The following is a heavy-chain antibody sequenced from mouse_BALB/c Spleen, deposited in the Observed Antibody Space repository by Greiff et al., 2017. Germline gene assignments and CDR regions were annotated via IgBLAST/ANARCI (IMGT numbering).Heavy chain of an antibody. Sequence: EVQLVESGGGLVKPGGSLKLSCAASGFTFSSYAMSWVRQTPEKRLEWVASISSGGSTYYPDSVKGRFTISRDNARNILYLQMSSLRSEDTAMYYCAREGSITVDYWGQGTTLTVSS. CDR3: AREGSITVDY. CDR2: ISSGGST. V-gene: IGHV5-6-5*01. CDR1: GFTFSSYA. J-gene: IGHJ2*01. D-gene: IGHD1-2*01.